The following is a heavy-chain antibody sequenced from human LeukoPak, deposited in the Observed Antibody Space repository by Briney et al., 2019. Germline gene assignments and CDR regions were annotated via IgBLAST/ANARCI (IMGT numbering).Heavy chain of an antibody. CDR2: IRYDGGNK. D-gene: IGHD3-16*01. Sequence: GGSLRLSCAASGFTFSSYGMHWVRQAPGKGLEWVAFIRYDGGNKYYADSVKGRFTISRDNSKNTLYLQMNSLRDEDTAVYYCAKDGGLASRLGTAFDYWGQGTLVTVSS. V-gene: IGHV3-30*02. CDR3: AKDGGLASRLGTAFDY. CDR1: GFTFSSYG. J-gene: IGHJ4*02.